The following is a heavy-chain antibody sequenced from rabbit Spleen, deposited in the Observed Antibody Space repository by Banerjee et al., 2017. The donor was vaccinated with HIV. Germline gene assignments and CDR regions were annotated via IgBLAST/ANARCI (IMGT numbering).Heavy chain of an antibody. CDR3: VRGASSSGYYNL. J-gene: IGHJ4*01. D-gene: IGHD1-1*01. CDR2: IDLVFGST. V-gene: IGHV1S47*01. Sequence: QHQLVESGGGLVQPGGSLKLSCKASGFDFSSYGVSWVRQAPGKGLEWIGYIDLVFGSTYYASWVNGRFTIYSQNAQNTLYLQLNSLTVADTATYFCVRGASSSGYYNLWGPGTLVTVS. CDR1: GFDFSSYG.